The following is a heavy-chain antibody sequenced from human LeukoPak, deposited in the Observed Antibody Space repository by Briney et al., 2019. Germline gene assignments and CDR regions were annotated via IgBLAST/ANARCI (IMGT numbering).Heavy chain of an antibody. V-gene: IGHV3-30*07. CDR1: GLSLSNYP. CDR2: ITYDGAFDGGKT. J-gene: IGHJ4*02. Sequence: GGSLRLSCEASGLSLSNYPMHWVRQAPGKGLEWITLITYDGAFDGGKTYYADSVKGRFTISRDNSKNTLYLQMNSLRAEDTAVYYCAKDSSGYYYDPPADYWGQGTLVTVSS. CDR3: AKDSSGYYYDPPADY. D-gene: IGHD3-22*01.